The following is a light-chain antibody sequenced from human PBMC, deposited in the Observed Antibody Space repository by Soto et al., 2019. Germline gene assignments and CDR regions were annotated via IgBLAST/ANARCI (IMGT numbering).Light chain of an antibody. V-gene: IGLV2-14*01. J-gene: IGLJ2*01. CDR1: SSDVGGYNY. CDR2: DVS. CDR3: GSYTSSSPVI. Sequence: QSVLTQPASVSGSPGQSITISCTGTSSDVGGYNYVSWYQQYPGKVPKLLIFDVSDRPSGVSNRFSGSKSGNTASLTISGLQAEDEADYYCGSYTSSSPVILGGGTKLTVL.